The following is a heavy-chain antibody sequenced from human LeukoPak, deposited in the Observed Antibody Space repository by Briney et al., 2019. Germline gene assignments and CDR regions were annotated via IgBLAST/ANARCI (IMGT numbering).Heavy chain of an antibody. Sequence: PGGSLRLSCAASGFTGSYAMNWVRQAPGKGLEWVSYISSSSSTIYYADSVKGRFTISRDNAKNSLYLQMNSLRDEDTAVYYCAREYSSSSGSVSDYWGQGTLVTVSS. CDR3: AREYSSSSGSVSDY. D-gene: IGHD6-6*01. CDR1: GFTGSYA. CDR2: ISSSSSTI. V-gene: IGHV3-48*02. J-gene: IGHJ4*02.